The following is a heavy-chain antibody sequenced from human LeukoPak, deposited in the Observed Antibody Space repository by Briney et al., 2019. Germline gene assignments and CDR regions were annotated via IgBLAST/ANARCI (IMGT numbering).Heavy chain of an antibody. CDR3: VRGRDTTGYFSY. Sequence: ASVKVSCKTSGYTFTDFPVNWVRQAPGQGLEWMGWIDTDTGNPTYAQGFTGRFVLSLDTSVSTTYLQVNSLKAEDTAVYYCVRGRDTTGYFSYWGQGTLVTVSS. CDR2: IDTDTGNP. V-gene: IGHV7-4-1*02. J-gene: IGHJ4*02. D-gene: IGHD3-22*01. CDR1: GYTFTDFP.